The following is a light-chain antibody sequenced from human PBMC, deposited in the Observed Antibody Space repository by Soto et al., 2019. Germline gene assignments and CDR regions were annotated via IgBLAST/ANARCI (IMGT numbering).Light chain of an antibody. CDR1: QSIRSY. V-gene: IGKV1-39*01. Sequence: DIQMTQSPSSLSASVGDRVTITCRASQSIRSYLNWYQQKPGKAPKVLIYGASSLQSGVPSRFSGSGSGTDFTLSITSLQPEDFATYYCQQSYTSLRTFGPGTKVDIK. CDR3: QQSYTSLRT. CDR2: GAS. J-gene: IGKJ3*01.